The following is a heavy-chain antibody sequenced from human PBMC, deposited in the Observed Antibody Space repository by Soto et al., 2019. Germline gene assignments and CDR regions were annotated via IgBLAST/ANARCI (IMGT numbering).Heavy chain of an antibody. CDR3: ARAVAVPADFDY. J-gene: IGHJ4*02. D-gene: IGHD6-19*01. CDR2: INAGNGNT. Sequence: QVQLVQSGAEEKKPGASVKVSCKASGYTFTTYALHWVRPAPGQRLEWMGWINAGNGNTKYSQKFQGRVTITRDTCARTAYMELSSLRSEDTAVYYCARAVAVPADFDYWGQGTLVTVSS. V-gene: IGHV1-3*05. CDR1: GYTFTTYA.